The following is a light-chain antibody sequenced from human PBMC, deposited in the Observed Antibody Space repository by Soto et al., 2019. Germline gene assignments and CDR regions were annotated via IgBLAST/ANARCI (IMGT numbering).Light chain of an antibody. J-gene: IGLJ3*02. V-gene: IGLV1-51*01. CDR2: DNN. CDR1: GSNIGSNF. CDR3: GTWDSSLSVVL. Sequence: QSVLTQPPSVSAAPGQKVTISCSGSGSNIGSNFVSWYRQLPRTAPKLLIYDNNKRPSGISDRFSGSKSGTSATLAITGLQTGDEADYYCGTWDSSLSVVLFGGGTKVTGL.